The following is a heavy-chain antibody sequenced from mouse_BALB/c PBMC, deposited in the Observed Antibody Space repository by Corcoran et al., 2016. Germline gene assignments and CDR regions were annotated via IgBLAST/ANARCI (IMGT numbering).Heavy chain of an antibody. CDR3: ARPYYYYAMDY. CDR1: GYTFTDYY. Sequence: QIQLQQSGPELVKPGASVKISCKASGYTFTDYYINWVKQKPGQGLEWIGWIYPGSGNTKYNEKFKGKATLTVDTSSSTAYMQLSSLTSEDTAVYFCARPYYYYAMDYWGQGTSVTVSS. V-gene: IGHV1-84*02. J-gene: IGHJ4*01. D-gene: IGHD2-10*01. CDR2: IYPGSGNT.